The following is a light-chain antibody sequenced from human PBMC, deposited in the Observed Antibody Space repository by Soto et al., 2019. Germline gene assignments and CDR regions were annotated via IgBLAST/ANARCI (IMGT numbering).Light chain of an antibody. V-gene: IGLV2-14*01. Sequence: QSALTQPASVSGSPGQSITISCTITSSDVGGYNYVSWYQQHPGKAPQLMIYEVSNRPSGVSNRFSGSKSGNTASLTVSGLQAEDEADYYCTSYGGRDNLIFGGGTKLTVL. CDR2: EVS. CDR1: SSDVGGYNY. CDR3: TSYGGRDNLI. J-gene: IGLJ2*01.